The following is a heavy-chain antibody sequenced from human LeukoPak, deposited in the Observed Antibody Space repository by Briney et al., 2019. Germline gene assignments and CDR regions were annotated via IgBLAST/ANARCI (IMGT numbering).Heavy chain of an antibody. J-gene: IGHJ4*02. D-gene: IGHD2-21*01. CDR2: IHYDGKI. CDR1: GFSVSGKF. V-gene: IGHV3-53*01. Sequence: GGSLRLSCAASGFSVSGKFMSWVRQAPGKGLEWVSIIHYDGKIRYAGSVGGRFTIYRDDSENTLFLQMDSLRVDDTAVYFCASGDGYLQPYWGQGTLVTVSS. CDR3: ASGDGYLQPY.